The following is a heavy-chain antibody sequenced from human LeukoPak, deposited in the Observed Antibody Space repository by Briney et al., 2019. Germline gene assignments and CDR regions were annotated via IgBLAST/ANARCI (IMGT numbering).Heavy chain of an antibody. V-gene: IGHV3-23*01. CDR3: AKDAISGVARDAFDI. D-gene: IGHD2-21*01. Sequence: SGGSLRLSCAASGFTLSSYAMSWVRQAPGKGLEWVSAISGSGGSTYYADSVKGRFTISRDNSKNTLYLQMNSLRAEDTAVYYCAKDAISGVARDAFDIWGQGTMVTVSS. CDR1: GFTLSSYA. J-gene: IGHJ3*02. CDR2: ISGSGGST.